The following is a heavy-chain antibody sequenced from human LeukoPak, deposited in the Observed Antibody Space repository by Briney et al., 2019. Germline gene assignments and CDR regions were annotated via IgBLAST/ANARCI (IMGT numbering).Heavy chain of an antibody. J-gene: IGHJ4*02. D-gene: IGHD3-16*01. CDR2: IKQDGSEK. CDR1: GFTFSSYW. CDR3: ARATSYDYVWGSPMYYFDY. Sequence: GGSLRLSCAASGFTFSSYWMSWVCQAPRKGLEWVANIKQDGSEKYYVDSVKGRFAISRDNAKNSLYLQRNSLRAEDTAVYYCARATSYDYVWGSPMYYFDYWGQGTLVTVSS. V-gene: IGHV3-7*01.